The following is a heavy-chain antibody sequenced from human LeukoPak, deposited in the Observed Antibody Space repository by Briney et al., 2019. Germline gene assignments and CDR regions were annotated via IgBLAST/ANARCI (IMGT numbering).Heavy chain of an antibody. J-gene: IGHJ4*02. CDR2: ISSSSSYI. Sequence: KSGGSLRLSCAASGFTFSSYSMNWVRQAPGKGLEWVSSISSSSSYIYYADSVKGRFTISRDNAKNSLSLQMNSLRAEDTAVYYCARDGSRGNLVTAPDYWGQGTLVTVSS. V-gene: IGHV3-21*01. D-gene: IGHD2-21*02. CDR1: GFTFSSYS. CDR3: ARDGSRGNLVTAPDY.